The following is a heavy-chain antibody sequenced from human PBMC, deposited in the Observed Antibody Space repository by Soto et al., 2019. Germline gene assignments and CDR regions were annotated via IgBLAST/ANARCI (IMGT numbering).Heavy chain of an antibody. Sequence: ASVKVSCKASGYTFTSYYMHWVRQAPGQGLEWMGIINPSGGSTSYAQKFQGRVTITRDTSASTAYMELSSLRSEDTAVYYCARDRGGAFDIWGQGTMVTVSS. V-gene: IGHV1-46*01. J-gene: IGHJ3*02. CDR1: GYTFTSYY. CDR3: ARDRGGAFDI. CDR2: INPSGGST. D-gene: IGHD3-10*01.